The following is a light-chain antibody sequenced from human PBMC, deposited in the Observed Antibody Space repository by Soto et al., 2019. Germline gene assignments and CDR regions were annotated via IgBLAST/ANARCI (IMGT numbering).Light chain of an antibody. CDR1: QGISSW. V-gene: IGKV1-12*01. CDR2: AAS. Sequence: DLQMTQSPSSVSASVGDRVTITCRAGQGISSWLAWYQQKPGKAPKLLIYAASSLHSGVPSRFTGSGSGTDSTLTISTLRPEDLAIYYCQRAYVFPLTCGGGTKGEIK. CDR3: QRAYVFPLT. J-gene: IGKJ4*01.